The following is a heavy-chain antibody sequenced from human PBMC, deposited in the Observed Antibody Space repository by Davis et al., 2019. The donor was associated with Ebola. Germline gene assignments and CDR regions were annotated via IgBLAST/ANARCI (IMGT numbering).Heavy chain of an antibody. D-gene: IGHD3-22*01. V-gene: IGHV1-2*02. CDR3: ARADSSGYYGHDY. CDR2: INPNSGGT. CDR1: GYTFTSYY. J-gene: IGHJ4*02. Sequence: VKVSCKASGYTFTSYYMHWVRQAPGQGLEWMGWINPNSGGTNYAQKFQGRVTMTRDTSISTAYMELSRLRSDDTAVYYCARADSSGYYGHDYWGQGTLVTVSS.